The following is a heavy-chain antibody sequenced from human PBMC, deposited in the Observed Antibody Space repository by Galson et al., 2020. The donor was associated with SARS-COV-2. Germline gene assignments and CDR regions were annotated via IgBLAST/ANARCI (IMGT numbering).Heavy chain of an antibody. CDR1: GLTFSGSA. Sequence: GGSLRLSCAASGLTFSGSAVHWVRQATGKGLESVGRIKSKAITYATAYAASVKGRFTLSRDDSKNTAYLQMNSLKTEDTAVYYCTIGYCGSTSCYPRFDPWGQGTLVTVSS. D-gene: IGHD2-2*01. J-gene: IGHJ5*02. CDR3: TIGYCGSTSCYPRFDP. V-gene: IGHV3-73*01. CDR2: IKSKAITYAT.